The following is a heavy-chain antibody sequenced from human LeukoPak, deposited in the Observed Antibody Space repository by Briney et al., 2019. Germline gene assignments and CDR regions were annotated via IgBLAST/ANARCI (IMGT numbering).Heavy chain of an antibody. V-gene: IGHV3-49*04. CDR1: GFTFGDYV. CDR2: IRQTVYGGST. J-gene: IGHJ4*02. Sequence: GRSLRLSCTASGFTFGDYVMSWVRQAPGKGLESVGFIRQTVYGGSTEYVASVKGRFTISRDDSKSAVYPQLNGLRTEDTAVYYCTRFNGFYDYWGQGTLVTVSS. CDR3: TRFNGFYDY. D-gene: IGHD2-8*01.